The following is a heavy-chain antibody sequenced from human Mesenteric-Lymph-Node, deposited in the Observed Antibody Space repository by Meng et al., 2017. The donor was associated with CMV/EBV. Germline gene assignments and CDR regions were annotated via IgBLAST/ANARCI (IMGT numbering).Heavy chain of an antibody. D-gene: IGHD3-10*01. CDR2: MNPNSGNT. CDR1: GYTFTSYD. J-gene: IGHJ4*02. CDR3: ARDFRALTMVRGVQYPLGG. V-gene: IGHV1-8*03. Sequence: ASVKVSCKASGYTFTSYDINWVRQATGQGLEWMGWMNPNSGNTGYAQKFQGRVTITRNTSISTAYMELSSLRSEDTAVYYCARDFRALTMVRGVQYPLGGWGQGTLVTVSS.